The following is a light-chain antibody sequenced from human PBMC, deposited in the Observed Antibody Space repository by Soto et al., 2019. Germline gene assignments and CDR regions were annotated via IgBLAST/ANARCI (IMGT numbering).Light chain of an antibody. CDR1: QSVGSY. CDR2: DAS. Sequence: EIVLTQSPATLSVSPGERATLSCRASQSVGSYLAWYQQKPGQAPRLLIYDASNRATGIPARFSGSGSGTDFTLPISSLEPEDFAVYYCQQRSNWPPVTFGGGTKVEIK. J-gene: IGKJ4*01. V-gene: IGKV3-11*01. CDR3: QQRSNWPPVT.